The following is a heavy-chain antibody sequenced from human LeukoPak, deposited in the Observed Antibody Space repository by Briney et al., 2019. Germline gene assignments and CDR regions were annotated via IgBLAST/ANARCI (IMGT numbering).Heavy chain of an antibody. CDR3: ATAGRGATSGSYDN. V-gene: IGHV3-13*01. D-gene: IGHD3-10*01. J-gene: IGHJ4*02. Sequence: PGGSLRLPCVASGFTFSGYDMHWVRQSAGGGLEWVSAIGTAGDTYYPSSVKGRFTISRDNARNSLYLQMHTLRVGDTAVYYCATAGRGATSGSYDNWGQGTLVTVSS. CDR2: IGTAGDT. CDR1: GFTFSGYD.